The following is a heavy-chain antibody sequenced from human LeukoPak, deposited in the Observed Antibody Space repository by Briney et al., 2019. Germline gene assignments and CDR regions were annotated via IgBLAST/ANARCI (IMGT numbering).Heavy chain of an antibody. D-gene: IGHD6-13*01. Sequence: SETLSLTCAVYGGSFSGYYWSWIRQPPGKGLEWIGEINHSGSTNYNPSLKSRVTISVDTSKKQFSLKLSSVTAADTAVYYCARHDVYSTTWYGVDYWGQGTLVTVSS. V-gene: IGHV4-34*01. CDR2: INHSGST. CDR1: GGSFSGYY. J-gene: IGHJ4*02. CDR3: ARHDVYSTTWYGVDY.